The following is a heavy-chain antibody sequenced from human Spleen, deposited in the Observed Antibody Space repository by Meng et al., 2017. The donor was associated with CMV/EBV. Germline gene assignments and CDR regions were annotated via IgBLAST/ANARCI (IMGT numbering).Heavy chain of an antibody. Sequence: GESLKISCAASGFTFSNYAMSWVRQVPGKGLEWVSSISGSGSSAYYAASVKGRFTISRDNSKNTVYLQMNSLRADDTAVYYCAKGPTGGYGGDSYYFDYWGQGTLVTVSS. CDR2: ISGSGSSA. D-gene: IGHD2-21*02. J-gene: IGHJ4*02. V-gene: IGHV3-23*01. CDR3: AKGPTGGYGGDSYYFDY. CDR1: GFTFSNYA.